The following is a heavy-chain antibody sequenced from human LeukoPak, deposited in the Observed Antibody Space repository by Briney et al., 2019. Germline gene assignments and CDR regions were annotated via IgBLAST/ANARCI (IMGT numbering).Heavy chain of an antibody. CDR3: AREPGAAGRNDAFDI. D-gene: IGHD6-13*01. Sequence: PSETLSLTCTVSGGSISSSSYYWGWIRQPPGKGLEWIGSIYYSGSTYYNPSLKSRVTISVDTSKNQFSLKLSSVTAADTAVYYCAREPGAAGRNDAFDIWGQGTMVTVSS. J-gene: IGHJ3*02. V-gene: IGHV4-39*02. CDR1: GGSISSSSYY. CDR2: IYYSGST.